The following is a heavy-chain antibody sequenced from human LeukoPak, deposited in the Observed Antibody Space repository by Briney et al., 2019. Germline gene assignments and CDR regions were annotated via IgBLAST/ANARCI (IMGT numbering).Heavy chain of an antibody. CDR3: ARDATPYSSSWFFDC. J-gene: IGHJ4*02. Sequence: ASVKVSCKASGGTFSTYVISWVRQAPGQGLEWMGGIIPMFGTANYAQRFKDRVTLTADESTNTAFMELNNLRSEDTAVYYCARDATPYSSSWFFDCWGQGILLTVSS. CDR2: IIPMFGTA. CDR1: GGTFSTYV. V-gene: IGHV1-69*13. D-gene: IGHD6-13*01.